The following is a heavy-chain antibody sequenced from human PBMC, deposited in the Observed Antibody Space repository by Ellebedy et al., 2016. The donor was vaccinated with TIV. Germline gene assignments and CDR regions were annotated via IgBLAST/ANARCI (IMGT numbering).Heavy chain of an antibody. V-gene: IGHV4-59*11. CDR3: ARVVWQLPVSYAFDI. CDR2: ISYSGST. Sequence: MPSETLSLTCGIYGGSLSGHYWSWIRQPPGKGLEWIGYISYSGSTNYNPSLQSRVTISVDTSKNQFSLKLTSVTAADTAVYYCARVVWQLPVSYAFDIWGQGTMVTVSS. D-gene: IGHD2-15*01. J-gene: IGHJ3*02. CDR1: GGSLSGHY.